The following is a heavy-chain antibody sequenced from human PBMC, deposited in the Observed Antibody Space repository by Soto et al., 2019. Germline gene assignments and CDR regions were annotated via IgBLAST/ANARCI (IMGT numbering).Heavy chain of an antibody. D-gene: IGHD3-22*01. CDR2: ISAYNGNT. Sequence: ASVKVSCKASGYTFTSYGISWVRQAPGQGLEWMGWISAYNGNTNYAQKLQGRVTMTTDTSTSTAHMELRSLRSDDTAVYYCARESWYYYDSSGYYDKGLYYFDYWGQGTLVTVSS. J-gene: IGHJ4*02. CDR3: ARESWYYYDSSGYYDKGLYYFDY. V-gene: IGHV1-18*01. CDR1: GYTFTSYG.